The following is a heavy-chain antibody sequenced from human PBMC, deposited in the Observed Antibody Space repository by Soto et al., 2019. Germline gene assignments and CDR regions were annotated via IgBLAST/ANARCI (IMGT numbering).Heavy chain of an antibody. CDR2: ISSDGSDK. V-gene: IGHV3-30-3*01. D-gene: IGHD3-10*01. Sequence: QVQLVESGGGVVQPGRSLRLSCAASGFTFSSYGMHWVRQAPGKGLEWVAVISSDGSDKYYADSVKGRFTISRDNSKNTLYVPLNRMRAEDTALYYCARDRLYGAGLIDVWGPGTTVTGSS. CDR1: GFTFSSYG. CDR3: ARDRLYGAGLIDV. J-gene: IGHJ6*02.